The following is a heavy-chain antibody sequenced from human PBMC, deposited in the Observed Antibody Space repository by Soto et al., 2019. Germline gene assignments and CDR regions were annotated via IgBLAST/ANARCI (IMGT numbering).Heavy chain of an antibody. Sequence: SETLSLTCTVSWDSIINYYWSWIRQPAGKGLEWIGRMYFTGTTYYNPSLKSRVSMSVDTSKNQFSLRLTSVTAADTAIYYCARDGEYSSGWYSFDLWGQGTLVTVSS. D-gene: IGHD6-19*01. CDR3: ARDGEYSSGWYSFDL. CDR2: MYFTGTT. V-gene: IGHV4-4*07. J-gene: IGHJ4*02. CDR1: WDSIINYY.